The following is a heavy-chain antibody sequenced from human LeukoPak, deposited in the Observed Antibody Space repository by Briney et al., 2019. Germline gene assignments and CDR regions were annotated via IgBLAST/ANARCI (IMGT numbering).Heavy chain of an antibody. CDR2: IKQDGSAK. D-gene: IGHD2-21*02. V-gene: IGHV3-7*03. CDR1: GFSFSTNW. Sequence: GGSLRLSRAASGFSFSTNWMDWIRQAPGKGLEWVANIKQDGSAKHYVDSVRGRFTISRDDAKDSLCLQMNSLTVEDTAVYYCAKEGDWTHEYWGQGTLVTVSS. J-gene: IGHJ4*02. CDR3: AKEGDWTHEY.